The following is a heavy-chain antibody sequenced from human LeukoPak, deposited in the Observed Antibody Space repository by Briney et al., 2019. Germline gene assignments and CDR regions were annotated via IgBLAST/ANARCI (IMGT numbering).Heavy chain of an antibody. CDR3: ARDPAVPYSSGYVDY. Sequence: SETLSLTCTVSGVSISSSNSYWGWIRQPPGKGLEWIGSIYSDGSTYYNPSLKSRVTISVDTSKNQFSLKLSSVTAADTAVYYCARDPAVPYSSGYVDYWGQGTLVTVSS. V-gene: IGHV4-39*07. CDR2: IYSDGST. D-gene: IGHD3-22*01. CDR1: GVSISSSNSY. J-gene: IGHJ4*02.